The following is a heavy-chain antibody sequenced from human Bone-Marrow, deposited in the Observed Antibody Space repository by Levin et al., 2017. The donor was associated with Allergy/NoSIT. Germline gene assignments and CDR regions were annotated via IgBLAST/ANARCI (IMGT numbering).Heavy chain of an antibody. D-gene: IGHD6-13*01. CDR2: ISAYNGNT. J-gene: IGHJ6*02. V-gene: IGHV1-18*01. CDR3: ARDPPGIAAAGIEFGVYYYGMDV. CDR1: GYTFTSYG. Sequence: ASVKVSCKASGYTFTSYGISWVRQAPGQGLEWMGWISAYNGNTNYAQKLQGRVTMTTDTSTSTAYMELRSLRSDDTAVYYCARDPPGIAAAGIEFGVYYYGMDVWGQGTTVTVSS.